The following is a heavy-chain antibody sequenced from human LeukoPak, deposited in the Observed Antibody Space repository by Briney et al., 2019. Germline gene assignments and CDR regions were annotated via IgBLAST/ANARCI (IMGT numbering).Heavy chain of an antibody. J-gene: IGHJ4*02. D-gene: IGHD2-2*01. V-gene: IGHV3-7*04. CDR2: IKQDRSEK. Sequence: GGSLRLSCAASGFTFSNYWMSWVRQAPGKGLEWVANIKQDRSEKYYVDSVKGRFTISRDNAENSLYLDMNNLGAEDTAVYFCVRGDNRDQWGQGTLVTVSS. CDR1: GFTFSNYW. CDR3: VRGDNRDQ.